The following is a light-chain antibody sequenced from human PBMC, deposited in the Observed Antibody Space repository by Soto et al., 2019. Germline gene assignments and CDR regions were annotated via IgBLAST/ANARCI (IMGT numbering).Light chain of an antibody. CDR1: QSISTW. V-gene: IGKV1-5*03. J-gene: IGKJ3*01. Sequence: DIQMTQSPSTLSASVGDRVTITCRASQSISTWLAWYQQKPGKAPKLLIYKASSLKSGVPPRFSVSGSGTEFTLTISSLQPDDFATSYCQQYNSYSRTFGPGTKVDIK. CDR2: KAS. CDR3: QQYNSYSRT.